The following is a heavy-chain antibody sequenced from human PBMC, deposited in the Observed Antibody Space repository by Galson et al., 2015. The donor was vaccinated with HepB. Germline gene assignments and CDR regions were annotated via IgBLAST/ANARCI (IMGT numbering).Heavy chain of an antibody. J-gene: IGHJ4*02. D-gene: IGHD1-26*01. CDR2: IYYSGST. CDR1: GGSITTYY. Sequence: SETLSLTCTVSGGSITTYYWNWIRQSPGKGLEWIGYIYYSGSTNYNPSLKSRVTISLDTSKNQFSLKLSSVTAADTAVYYCASSGSAAFDYWGQGALVTVSS. V-gene: IGHV4-59*01. CDR3: ASSGSAAFDY.